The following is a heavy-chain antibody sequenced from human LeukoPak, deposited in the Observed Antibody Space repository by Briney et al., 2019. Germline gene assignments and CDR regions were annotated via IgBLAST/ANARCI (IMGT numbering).Heavy chain of an antibody. V-gene: IGHV4-34*01. CDR3: ARGYNWNLKKAFDI. Sequence: SETLSLTCAVYGGSFSGYYWSWIRQPPGKGLERIGEINHSGSTNYNPSLKSRVTISVDTSKNQFSLKLSSVTAADTAVYYCARGYNWNLKKAFDIWGQGTMVTVSS. D-gene: IGHD1-20*01. CDR1: GGSFSGYY. CDR2: INHSGST. J-gene: IGHJ3*02.